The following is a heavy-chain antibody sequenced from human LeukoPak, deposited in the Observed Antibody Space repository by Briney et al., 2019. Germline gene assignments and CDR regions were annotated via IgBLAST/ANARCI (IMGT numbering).Heavy chain of an antibody. CDR2: ISSSGGTI. Sequence: GGSLRLSCAASGFTFSSYGMHWVRQAPGKGLEWVSYISSSGGTINYADSVKGRFTISRDNAKNSLYLQMNSLRAEDTAVYYCAREHMYYFDYWGQGALVTVSS. J-gene: IGHJ4*02. V-gene: IGHV3-48*04. CDR3: AREHMYYFDY. CDR1: GFTFSSYG.